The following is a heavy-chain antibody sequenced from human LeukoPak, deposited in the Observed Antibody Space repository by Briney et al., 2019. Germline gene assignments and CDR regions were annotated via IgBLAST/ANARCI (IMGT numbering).Heavy chain of an antibody. V-gene: IGHV3-7*03. CDR1: GFALSSHW. J-gene: IGHJ6*02. CDR2: VNRDGSET. CDR3: ARNNGMDV. Sequence: GSLRLSCAASGFALSSHWMTWVRQVPGRGPEWVANVNRDGSETYYLDSVRGRFTISKDNAKNSLYLQMNSLRAEDTALYHCARNNGMDVWGQGTTVIVSS.